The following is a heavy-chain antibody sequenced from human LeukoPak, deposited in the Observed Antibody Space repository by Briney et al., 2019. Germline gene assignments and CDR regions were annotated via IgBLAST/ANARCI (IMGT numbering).Heavy chain of an antibody. V-gene: IGHV3-7*03. CDR1: GFTFSAYW. CDR3: ARRGSTDY. D-gene: IGHD3-10*01. Sequence: GGSLRLSCAASGFTFSAYWMSWVRQAPGKGLEWVANIKQDVSEKYYVDSVKGRFTISRDNAKNSLFLQMNGLRVEDTAVYYCARRGSTDYWGQGALVTVSS. CDR2: IKQDVSEK. J-gene: IGHJ4*02.